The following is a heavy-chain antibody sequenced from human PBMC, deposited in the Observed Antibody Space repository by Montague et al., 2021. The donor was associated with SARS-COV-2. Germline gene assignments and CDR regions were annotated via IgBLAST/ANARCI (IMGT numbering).Heavy chain of an antibody. Sequence: SETLSLTCTVSGDSISSYYWSWIRQPPGKGLEWIGYLYNSGSTKYNPSLKSRVTISVDTSKNQFSLKLSSVTAADTAVYYCARHIEKEGTYHYYYGMDVWGQGTTVTVSS. D-gene: IGHD2-15*01. CDR1: GDSISSYY. V-gene: IGHV4-59*08. J-gene: IGHJ6*02. CDR2: LYNSGST. CDR3: ARHIEKEGTYHYYYGMDV.